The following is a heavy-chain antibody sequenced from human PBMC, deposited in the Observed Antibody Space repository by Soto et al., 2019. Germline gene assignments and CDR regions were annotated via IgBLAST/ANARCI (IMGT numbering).Heavy chain of an antibody. CDR2: INPNSGGT. V-gene: IGHV1-2*04. Sequence: GASVNVSCKASGYTFTGYYMHWVRQAPGQGLEWMGWINPNSGGTNYAQKFQGWVTMTRDTSISTAYMELSRLRSDDTAVYYCARDPGPSVAYCGGECQSGMDVWGQGTTVTVS. J-gene: IGHJ6*02. CDR3: ARDPGPSVAYCGGECQSGMDV. D-gene: IGHD2-21*01. CDR1: GYTFTGYY.